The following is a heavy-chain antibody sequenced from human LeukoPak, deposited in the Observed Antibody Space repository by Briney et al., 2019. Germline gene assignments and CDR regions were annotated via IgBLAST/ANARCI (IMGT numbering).Heavy chain of an antibody. Sequence: GGSLRLSCAASGCTFSSYGMHWVRQAPGKGLEWVAFIRYDGSNKYYADSVKGRFTISRDNSKNTLYLQMNSLRAEDTAVYYCAKEDQLLRGFDYYYYYMDVWGKGATVTVSS. V-gene: IGHV3-30*02. D-gene: IGHD2-2*01. CDR2: IRYDGSNK. CDR3: AKEDQLLRGFDYYYYYMDV. CDR1: GCTFSSYG. J-gene: IGHJ6*03.